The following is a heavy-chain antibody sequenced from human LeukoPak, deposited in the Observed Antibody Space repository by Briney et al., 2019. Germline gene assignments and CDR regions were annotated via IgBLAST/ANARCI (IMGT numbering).Heavy chain of an antibody. D-gene: IGHD3-22*01. CDR3: ARMGDYYDSSGYRHDAFDI. V-gene: IGHV4-59*01. CDR1: GGSISYYY. CDR2: IYSSGST. Sequence: PSETLSLTCTVPGGSISYYYWNWIRQPPGKGLEWIGYIYSSGSTNYNPSLKSRVTISLDTSKNQFSLKLSSVTAADTAVYYCARMGDYYDSSGYRHDAFDIWGQGTMVTVSS. J-gene: IGHJ3*02.